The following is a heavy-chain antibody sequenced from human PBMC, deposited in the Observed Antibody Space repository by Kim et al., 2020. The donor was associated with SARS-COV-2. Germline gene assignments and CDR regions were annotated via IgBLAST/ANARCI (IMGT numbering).Heavy chain of an antibody. CDR1: GGSISSYY. V-gene: IGHV4-59*01. CDR2: IYSNGST. CDR3: AGGFDY. J-gene: IGHJ4*02. Sequence: SETLSLTCTVSGGSISSYYWTWIRQPPGKGLEWIGYIYSNGSTNYNPSLKSRVTISGDTSKNQYSLKLSSVAAADTAVYYCAGGFDYWGQGTLVTVSS.